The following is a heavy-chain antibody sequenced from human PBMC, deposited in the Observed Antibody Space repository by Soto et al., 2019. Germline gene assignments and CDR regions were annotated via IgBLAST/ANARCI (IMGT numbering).Heavy chain of an antibody. J-gene: IGHJ4*02. V-gene: IGHV4-59*12. Sequence: PSETLSLTCTVSGGSINNYYWSWIRQPPGKGLEWIGYIYSSGSTTYNPSLRSRVSISLDRSKSQFSLKLSSVTAADTAVYYCARRYGSCFDYWGQGILVTVSS. CDR2: IYSSGST. CDR1: GGSINNYY. CDR3: ARRYGSCFDY. D-gene: IGHD6-6*01.